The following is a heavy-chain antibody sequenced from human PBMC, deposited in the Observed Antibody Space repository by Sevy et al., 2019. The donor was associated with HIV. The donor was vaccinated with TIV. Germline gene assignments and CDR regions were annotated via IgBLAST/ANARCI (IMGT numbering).Heavy chain of an antibody. CDR3: ARAMGV. J-gene: IGHJ6*02. V-gene: IGHV3-7*01. CDR1: GFTFGDYT. CDR2: INQDGSEI. Sequence: GGSLRLSCTASGFTFGDYTVSWVRQAPGKGLEWVANINQDGSEIYYVDSVKGRFTISRENAKNSGYLQMHSLRVEDSGVYYCARAMGVWGQGTTVTVSS.